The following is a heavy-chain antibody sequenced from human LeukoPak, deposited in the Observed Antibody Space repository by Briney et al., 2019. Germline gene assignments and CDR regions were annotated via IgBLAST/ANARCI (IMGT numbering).Heavy chain of an antibody. CDR2: IYYSGST. V-gene: IGHV4-59*01. CDR3: ARGGYSGYDPFDY. D-gene: IGHD5-12*01. J-gene: IGHJ4*02. Sequence: MASETLSLXCTVSGASISSYYWSWIRQPPGKGLEWIGYIYYSGSTNYNPYLKSRVTISVDTSKNQFSLKLSSVTAADTAVYYCARGGYSGYDPFDYWGQGTLVTVSS. CDR1: GASISSYY.